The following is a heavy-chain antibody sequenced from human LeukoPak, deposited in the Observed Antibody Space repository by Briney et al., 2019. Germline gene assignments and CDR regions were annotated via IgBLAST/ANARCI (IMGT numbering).Heavy chain of an antibody. CDR1: GSTFSSYA. Sequence: PGGSLRLSCAASGSTFSSYAMSWVRQAPGKGLEWVSAISGSGGSTYYADSVKGRFTISRDNSKNTLYLKMNSLRAEDTAVYYCAKDGGLVGATNYFDYWGQGTTVTVSS. V-gene: IGHV3-23*01. D-gene: IGHD1-26*01. J-gene: IGHJ4*03. CDR3: AKDGGLVGATNYFDY. CDR2: ISGSGGST.